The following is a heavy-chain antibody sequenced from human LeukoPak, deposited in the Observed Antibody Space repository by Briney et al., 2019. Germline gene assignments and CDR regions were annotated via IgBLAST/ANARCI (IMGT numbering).Heavy chain of an antibody. J-gene: IGHJ4*02. V-gene: IGHV3-30*04. CDR1: GFAFSSYA. CDR2: ISYDGSNK. CDR3: ARDNLQWLALDY. Sequence: PGGSLRLSCAASGFAFSSYAMHWVRQAPGKGLEWVAVISYDGSNKYYADSVKGRFTISRDNSKNTLYLQMNSLRAEDTAVYYSARDNLQWLALDYWGQGTLVTVSS. D-gene: IGHD6-19*01.